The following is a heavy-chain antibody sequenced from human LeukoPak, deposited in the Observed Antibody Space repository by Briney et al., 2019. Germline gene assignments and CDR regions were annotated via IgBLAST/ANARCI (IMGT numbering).Heavy chain of an antibody. CDR1: GLTFSRYW. CDR2: IKGDGSEL. J-gene: IGHJ4*02. CDR3: VRDLGGRSGH. Sequence: GGSLRLSCAASGLTFSRYWMNWVRQAPGKGLEWVATIKGDGSELAYVDSVKGRFTISRDNTKNSLYLQLNSLRAEDTAVYYCVRDLGGRSGHWGQGTLVTVSS. V-gene: IGHV3-7*01. D-gene: IGHD1-26*01.